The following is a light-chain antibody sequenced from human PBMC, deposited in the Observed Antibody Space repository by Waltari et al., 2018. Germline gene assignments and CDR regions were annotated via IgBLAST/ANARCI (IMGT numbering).Light chain of an antibody. Sequence: EIVLTQSPGTPSLSPGERVTLSCRASQSVRRSLAWYQQKPGQAPRILSYDASSRASGIPDRVSGGGSGTDFRLNISRLEPEDFAVYYCQQYVRLPVTFGQGTKVEIK. CDR1: QSVRRS. J-gene: IGKJ1*01. V-gene: IGKV3-20*01. CDR2: DAS. CDR3: QQYVRLPVT.